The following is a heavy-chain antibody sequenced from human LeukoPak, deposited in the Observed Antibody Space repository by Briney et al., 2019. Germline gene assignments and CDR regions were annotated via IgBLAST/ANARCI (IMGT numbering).Heavy chain of an antibody. CDR3: ATIYSMDFDY. V-gene: IGHV4-59*08. Sequence: SETLSLTCTVPGGSISSYYWSWIRQPPGKGLEWIGYICYSGSTNYNPSLKSRVTISVDTSKNQFSLKLTSVTAADTAVYYCATIYSMDFDYWGQGTLVTVSS. J-gene: IGHJ4*02. CDR2: ICYSGST. D-gene: IGHD2-15*01. CDR1: GGSISSYY.